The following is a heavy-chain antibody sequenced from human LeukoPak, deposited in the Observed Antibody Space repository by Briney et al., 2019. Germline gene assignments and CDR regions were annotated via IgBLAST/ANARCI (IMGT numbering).Heavy chain of an antibody. D-gene: IGHD3-10*01. CDR1: GYTFTSYA. J-gene: IGHJ6*02. CDR2: INAGNGNT. Sequence: ASVKVSCTASGYTFTSYAMHWVRQAPGQRLEWMGWINAGNGNTKYSQKFQGRVTITRDTSASTAYMELSSLRSEDTAVYYCAREKVTMVRGPNNYYYYYGMDVWGQGTTVTVSS. CDR3: AREKVTMVRGPNNYYYYYGMDV. V-gene: IGHV1-3*01.